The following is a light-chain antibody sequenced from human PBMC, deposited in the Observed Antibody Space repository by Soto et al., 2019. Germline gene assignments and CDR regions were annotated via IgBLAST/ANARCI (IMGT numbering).Light chain of an antibody. J-gene: IGLJ2*01. CDR3: LLSYSGARVV. CDR2: DTS. Sequence: QAVVTQESSLTVSPGGTVTLTCASSTGAVTSSHYPHWFQQRPGQAPRTLIYDTSNKHSWTPARFSGSLLGGKAALTLSGAQPEDEAECYCLLSYSGARVVFGGGTKLTVL. CDR1: TGAVTSSHY. V-gene: IGLV7-46*01.